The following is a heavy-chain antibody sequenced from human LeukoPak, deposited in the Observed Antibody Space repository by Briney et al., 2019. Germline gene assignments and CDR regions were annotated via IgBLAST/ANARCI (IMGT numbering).Heavy chain of an antibody. V-gene: IGHV4-59*01. CDR2: IYYSGST. CDR1: GGSISSYY. CDR3: VRVREYQLLDWYFDL. D-gene: IGHD2-2*01. J-gene: IGHJ2*01. Sequence: SETLSLTCTVSGGSISSYYWSWIRQPPGKGLEWIGYIYYSGSTNYNPSLKSRVTISVDTSKNQFSLKLSSVTAADTAVYYCVRVREYQLLDWYFDLWGRGTLVTVSS.